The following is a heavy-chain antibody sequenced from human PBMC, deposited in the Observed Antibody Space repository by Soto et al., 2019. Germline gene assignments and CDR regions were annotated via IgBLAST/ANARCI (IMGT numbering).Heavy chain of an antibody. Sequence: QVQLQESGPGLVKPSQTLSLTCTVSGGSISNDNYFWSWIRQHPGKGLEWIGYIHYSGSAYYNPSLSSRVIILVDTTKNQFSMKLTSVTAADTAMYYCAREVNVPADADAFDIWGQGTMVTVSS. D-gene: IGHD2-2*01. V-gene: IGHV4-31*03. CDR3: AREVNVPADADAFDI. CDR1: GGSISNDNYF. CDR2: IHYSGSA. J-gene: IGHJ3*02.